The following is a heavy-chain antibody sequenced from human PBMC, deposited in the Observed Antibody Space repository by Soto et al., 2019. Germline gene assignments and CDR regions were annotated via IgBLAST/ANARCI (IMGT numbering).Heavy chain of an antibody. J-gene: IGHJ6*02. Sequence: QVQLVQSGAEVKKPGASVTVSCKTSGYTFSNYGINWVRQAPGQGLERMGWISGYNGNTNYAQTVQGRVTMTTDTSTGTVYMELRSLKSDETAIYYCSRFIMVGGWFDPNYYHGMDVWGQGTTVTVSS. CDR2: ISGYNGNT. CDR3: SRFIMVGGWFDPNYYHGMDV. D-gene: IGHD6-19*01. CDR1: GYTFSNYG. V-gene: IGHV1-18*01.